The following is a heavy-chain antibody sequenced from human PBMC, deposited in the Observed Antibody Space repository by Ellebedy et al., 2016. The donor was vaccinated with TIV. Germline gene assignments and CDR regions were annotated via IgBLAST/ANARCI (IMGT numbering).Heavy chain of an antibody. V-gene: IGHV4-59*08. D-gene: IGHD3-9*01. CDR3: ARARYFVHFDY. Sequence: SETLSLTCTVSGGSISSYYWSRIRQPPGKGLEWIGYVYYSGSTYYNPSLKSRVTISVDTSKNQFSLKLSSVTAADTAVYYCARARYFVHFDYWGQGTLVTVSS. J-gene: IGHJ4*02. CDR1: GGSISSYY. CDR2: VYYSGST.